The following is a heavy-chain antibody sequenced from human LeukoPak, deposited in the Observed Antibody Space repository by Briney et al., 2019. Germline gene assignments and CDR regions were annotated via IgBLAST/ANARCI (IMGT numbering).Heavy chain of an antibody. V-gene: IGHV4-59*11. Sequence: SETLSLTCTVSGVSINSHYLNWIRQPPGKGLEWIGYIYGSGRTNYNPSLKSRVTMSADTSKSQISLKLSSVTAADTAVYYCARGGSSSWYGAFDYWGQGTLVTVSS. D-gene: IGHD6-13*01. CDR1: GVSINSHY. J-gene: IGHJ4*02. CDR3: ARGGSSSWYGAFDY. CDR2: IYGSGRT.